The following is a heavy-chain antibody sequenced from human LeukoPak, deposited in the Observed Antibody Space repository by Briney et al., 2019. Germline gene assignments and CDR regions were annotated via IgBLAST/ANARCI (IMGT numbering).Heavy chain of an antibody. Sequence: PGRSLRLSCAASGFTFSNAWMSWVRQAPGKGLEWVGRIKSKADGGTTDYAAPVKGRFTISRDDSKNTLYLQMNSLKTEDTAVYYCTTDTYYDFWSGYGPFDYWGQGTLVTVSS. CDR2: IKSKADGGTT. V-gene: IGHV3-15*01. CDR1: GFTFSNAW. D-gene: IGHD3-3*01. J-gene: IGHJ4*02. CDR3: TTDTYYDFWSGYGPFDY.